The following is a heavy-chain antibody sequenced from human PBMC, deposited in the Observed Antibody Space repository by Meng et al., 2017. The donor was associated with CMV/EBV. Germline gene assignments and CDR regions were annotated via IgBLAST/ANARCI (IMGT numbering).Heavy chain of an antibody. D-gene: IGHD1-26*01. CDR3: ARGYSGTYRADY. Sequence: CAASVFTFSSYWMHWVRQVPGKGLVWVSRINSDGTSASYADSVQGRFTISRDNAKSTLYLQMNSLRAEDTAVYYCARGYSGTYRADYWGQGTLVTVSS. CDR1: VFTFSSYW. V-gene: IGHV3-74*01. CDR2: INSDGTSA. J-gene: IGHJ4*02.